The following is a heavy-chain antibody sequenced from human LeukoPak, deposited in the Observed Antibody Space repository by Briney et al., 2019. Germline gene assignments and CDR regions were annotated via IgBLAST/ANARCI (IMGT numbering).Heavy chain of an antibody. V-gene: IGHV4-39*07. CDR3: ARDSLWFGELLYWGYYYYGMDV. CDR2: IYHSGST. D-gene: IGHD3-10*01. J-gene: IGHJ6*02. Sequence: PSQTLSLTCTVSGGSISSGSYYWSWIRQPPGKGLEWIGSIYHSGSTYYNPSLKSRVTISVDTSKNQFSLKLSSVTAADTAVYYCARDSLWFGELLYWGYYYYGMDVWGQGTTVTVSS. CDR1: GGSISSGSYY.